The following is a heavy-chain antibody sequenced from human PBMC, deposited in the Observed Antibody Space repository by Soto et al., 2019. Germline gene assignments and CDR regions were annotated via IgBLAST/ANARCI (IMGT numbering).Heavy chain of an antibody. CDR2: LWSDGIKT. Sequence: GGSLRLSCTASGFSLSRYGLHWVRQAPGKGLEWVAGLWSDGIKTSYTDSVKGRFTISRDTSKNMLYLQMNGLGAEDTAVYYCARDLNYWSLLIDHWGQGTLVTVSS. CDR1: GFSLSRYG. V-gene: IGHV3-33*01. J-gene: IGHJ4*02. D-gene: IGHD2-8*02. CDR3: ARDLNYWSLLIDH.